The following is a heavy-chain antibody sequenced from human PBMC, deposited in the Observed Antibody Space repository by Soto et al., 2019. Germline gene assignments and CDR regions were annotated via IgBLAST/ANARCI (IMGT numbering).Heavy chain of an antibody. Sequence: SETLSLTCTVSGGSISSSSYYWGWIRQPPGKGLEWIGSIYYSGSTYYNPSLKSRVAVSVDTSTIQFFLDLRSVTAVDTAVYYCVRVVYGDYISYFDSWGQGTLVTVSS. J-gene: IGHJ4*02. CDR3: VRVVYGDYISYFDS. CDR2: IYYSGST. D-gene: IGHD4-17*01. CDR1: GGSISSSSYY. V-gene: IGHV4-39*07.